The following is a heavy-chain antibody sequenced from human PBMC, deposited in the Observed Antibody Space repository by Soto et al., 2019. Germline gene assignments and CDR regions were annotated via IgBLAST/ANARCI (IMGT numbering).Heavy chain of an antibody. CDR3: AREDILGTRIFDN. CDR1: GFPFNGYS. CDR2: ISSNSITI. V-gene: IGHV3-48*02. D-gene: IGHD1-26*01. J-gene: IGHJ4*02. Sequence: GGSLRLSCAASGFPFNGYSMNWVRQAPGKGLEWVSYISSNSITIYYADSGRGRFTVSRDNAKNSLYLQMNSLRDEDTAVYYCAREDILGTRIFDNWGQGTMVTVSS.